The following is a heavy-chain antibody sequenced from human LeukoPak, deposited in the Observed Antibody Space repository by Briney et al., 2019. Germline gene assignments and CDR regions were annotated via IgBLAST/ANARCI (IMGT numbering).Heavy chain of an antibody. J-gene: IGHJ5*02. V-gene: IGHV1-8*02. CDR1: GYTFTSYD. Sequence: ASVKVSCKASGYTFTSYDINWVRQATGQGLEWMGWMNPNSGNTGYAQKLQGRVTMTTDTSTSTAYMELRSLRSDDTAVYYCARVITMVRGVIPRWFDPWGQGTLVTVSS. D-gene: IGHD3-10*01. CDR3: ARVITMVRGVIPRWFDP. CDR2: MNPNSGNT.